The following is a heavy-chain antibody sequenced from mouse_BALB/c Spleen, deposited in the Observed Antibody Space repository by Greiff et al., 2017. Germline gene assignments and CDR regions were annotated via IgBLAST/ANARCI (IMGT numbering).Heavy chain of an antibody. CDR3: ARGGMDAMDY. V-gene: IGHV1S29*02. J-gene: IGHJ4*01. Sequence: VQLKQSGPELVKPGASVKISCKASGYTFTDYNMYWVKQSHGKSLAWIGYIYPYNGGTGYNQKFKSKATLTVDNSSSTAYMELRSLTSEDSAVYYCARGGMDAMDYWGQGTSVTVSS. CDR1: GYTFTDYN. D-gene: IGHD1-1*02. CDR2: IYPYNGGT.